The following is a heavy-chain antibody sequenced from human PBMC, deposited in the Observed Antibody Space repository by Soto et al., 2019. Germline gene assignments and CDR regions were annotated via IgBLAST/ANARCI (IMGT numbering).Heavy chain of an antibody. CDR3: ARDAPKLISYYYDSSGYRSFDY. D-gene: IGHD3-22*01. Sequence: ASGKVSCKASGYTFTSYGISWVRQAPGQGLEWMGWISAYNGNTNYAQKLQGRVTMTTDTSTSTAYMELRSLRSDDTAVYYCARDAPKLISYYYDSSGYRSFDYWGQGTLVTVSS. V-gene: IGHV1-18*01. CDR2: ISAYNGNT. CDR1: GYTFTSYG. J-gene: IGHJ4*02.